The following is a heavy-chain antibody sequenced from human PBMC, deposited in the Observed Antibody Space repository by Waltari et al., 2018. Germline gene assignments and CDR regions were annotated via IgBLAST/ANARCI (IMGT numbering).Heavy chain of an antibody. J-gene: IGHJ6*02. V-gene: IGHV3-74*01. D-gene: IGHD3-22*01. CDR1: GFTFSRYW. CDR2: ISSDGSST. CDR3: ARVATKTYSSPVPGRPYYYGMDV. Sequence: EEQLVESGGGLAQPGESLRLSCAASGFTFSRYWMDWCGQDPGKGLVWVSRISSDGSSTTYADSVKGRFTISRDNAKNTLYVQMNRLRAEDTAVYYCARVATKTYSSPVPGRPYYYGMDVWGQGTTVTVSS.